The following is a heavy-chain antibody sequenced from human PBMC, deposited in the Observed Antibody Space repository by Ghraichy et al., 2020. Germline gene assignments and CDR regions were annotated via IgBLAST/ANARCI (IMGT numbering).Heavy chain of an antibody. CDR3: ARQAGRVYYYYYYYMDV. CDR1: GGSISSYY. V-gene: IGHV4-59*08. Sequence: SETLSLTCTVSGGSISSYYWSWIRQPPGKGLEWIGYIYYSGSTNYNPSLKSRVTISVDTSKNQFSLKLSSVTAADTAVYYCARQAGRVYYYYYYYMDVWGKGTTVTVSS. J-gene: IGHJ6*03. CDR2: IYYSGST. D-gene: IGHD6-13*01.